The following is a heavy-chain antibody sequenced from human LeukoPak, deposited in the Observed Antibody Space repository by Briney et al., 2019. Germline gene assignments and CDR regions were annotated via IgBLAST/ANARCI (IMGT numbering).Heavy chain of an antibody. D-gene: IGHD5-18*01. CDR1: GGSISSSSYY. Sequence: SETLSLTCTVSGGSISSSSYYWGWIRQPPGKGLEWIGSIYYSGSTYYNPSLKSRVTISVDTSKNQFSLKLSSVTAADTAVYYCARGRRIQLLDYWGQGTLVTVSS. J-gene: IGHJ4*02. CDR3: ARGRRIQLLDY. V-gene: IGHV4-39*07. CDR2: IYYSGST.